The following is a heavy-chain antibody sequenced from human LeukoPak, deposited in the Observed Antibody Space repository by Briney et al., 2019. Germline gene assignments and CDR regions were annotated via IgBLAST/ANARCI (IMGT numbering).Heavy chain of an antibody. CDR3: ARDRAPKTVTSEVDAFDI. CDR2: INAGNGDT. V-gene: IGHV1-3*03. CDR1: EYTFTSYA. D-gene: IGHD4-17*01. Sequence: ASVKVSCKASEYTFTSYAIHWVRQAPGQRLEWMGWINAGNGDTKYSQEFQGRLTITRDTSATTAYMELGSLTSEDMAVYYCARDRAPKTVTSEVDAFDIWGQGTMVTVSS. J-gene: IGHJ3*02.